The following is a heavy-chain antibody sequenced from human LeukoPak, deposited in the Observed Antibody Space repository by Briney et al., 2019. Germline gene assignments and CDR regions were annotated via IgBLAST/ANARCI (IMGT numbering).Heavy chain of an antibody. V-gene: IGHV4-30-4*07. CDR2: IYSSGSA. J-gene: IGHJ6*03. CDR3: ARECTMFNYYYMDV. CDR1: GGSISSSGYS. Sequence: SETLSLTCAVSGGSISSSGYSWTWLRQPPGKGLEWIGYIYSSGSAYYNPSLKSRFTISVDTSKNQFSLMLSSVTAADTAVYYCARECTMFNYYYMDVWGKGTTVTVSS. D-gene: IGHD3-10*02.